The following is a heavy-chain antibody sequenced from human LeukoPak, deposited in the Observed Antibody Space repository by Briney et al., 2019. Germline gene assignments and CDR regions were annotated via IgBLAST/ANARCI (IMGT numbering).Heavy chain of an antibody. CDR1: GFTFSRYS. D-gene: IGHD3-10*01. Sequence: GGSLRLSCAASGFTFSRYSMNWVSQAPGKGLEWVSSISSSSSYIYYADSVKGRFTISRDNAKNMLYLEVISLTADDTAVYYCAKDDAWLRFGEWSQGTLVTVSS. CDR2: ISSSSSYI. V-gene: IGHV3-21*04. J-gene: IGHJ4*02. CDR3: AKDDAWLRFGE.